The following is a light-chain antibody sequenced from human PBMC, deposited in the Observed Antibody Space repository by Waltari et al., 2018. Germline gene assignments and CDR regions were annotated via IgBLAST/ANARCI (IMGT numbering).Light chain of an antibody. J-gene: IGLJ2*01. Sequence: SYVLTQSPSVSVAPGKTARITCGGNNIGSKSVHWDPQKPGQAPVLVVYDDNDRPSGIPERLSGSNSGNMATLTISWVEAGDEADYYCQVWDSRSDNPVVFGGGTKLTVL. V-gene: IGLV3-21*03. CDR2: DDN. CDR3: QVWDSRSDNPVV. CDR1: NIGSKS.